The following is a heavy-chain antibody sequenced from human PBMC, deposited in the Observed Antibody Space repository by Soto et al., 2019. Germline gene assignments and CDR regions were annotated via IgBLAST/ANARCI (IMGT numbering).Heavy chain of an antibody. CDR3: ARMNYYDTSGYPFDY. D-gene: IGHD3-22*01. Sequence: PSETRSLTCTVSGGSISSYYWSWIRQPPGKGLEWIGYIYFRGTTNYNPSLKSRVTMSADTSKNQFSLKLNSVTAADTAVYYCARMNYYDTSGYPFDYWGQGMMVTVSS. CDR1: GGSISSYY. V-gene: IGHV4-59*01. CDR2: IYFRGTT. J-gene: IGHJ4*02.